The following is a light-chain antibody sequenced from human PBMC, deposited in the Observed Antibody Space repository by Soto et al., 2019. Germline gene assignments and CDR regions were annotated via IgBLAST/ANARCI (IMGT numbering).Light chain of an antibody. CDR2: EVS. V-gene: IGLV2-8*01. CDR1: SCDVGGYKY. CDR3: SSYAGSNNFV. Sequence: QSALTQPPSASGSPGQSVTISCTGTSCDVGGYKYVSWYQQHPGKAPKLMIYEVSKRPSGVPDRFSGSKSGNTASLTVSGLQAEDEADYYCSSYAGSNNFVFGGGTKLTVL. J-gene: IGLJ2*01.